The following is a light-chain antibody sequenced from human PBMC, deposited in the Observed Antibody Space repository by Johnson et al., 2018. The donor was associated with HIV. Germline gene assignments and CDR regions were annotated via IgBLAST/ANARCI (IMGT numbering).Light chain of an antibody. Sequence: QSVLTQPPSVSAAPGQKVTISCSGSSSNIGNNYVSWYQQLPGTAPKLLIYENNKRPSGIPDRFSGSKSGTSVTLGITGLQTGDEADYYCGTWDSSLGYVFGTGTKVTVL. J-gene: IGLJ1*01. CDR1: SSNIGNNY. CDR2: ENN. V-gene: IGLV1-51*02. CDR3: GTWDSSLGYV.